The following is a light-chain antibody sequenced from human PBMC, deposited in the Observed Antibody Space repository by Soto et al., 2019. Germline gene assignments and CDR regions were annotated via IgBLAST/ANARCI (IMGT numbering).Light chain of an antibody. CDR2: EVS. V-gene: IGLV2-14*02. CDR3: SSYTSSSTLYV. CDR1: SNDIGNSNL. J-gene: IGLJ1*01. Sequence: QSALTQPASVSGSPGQSITISCTGTSNDIGNSNLVSWYQQHPDRAPKLMIYEVSNRPSGVSNRFSGSKSGNTASLTISGLLAEDEADYYCSSYTSSSTLYVFGTGTKVTVL.